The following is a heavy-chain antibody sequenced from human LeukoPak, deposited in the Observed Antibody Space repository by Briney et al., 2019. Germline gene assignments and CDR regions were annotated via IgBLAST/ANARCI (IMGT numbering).Heavy chain of an antibody. CDR3: ARPYTPPMFGGYSSSWGFEY. J-gene: IGHJ4*02. Sequence: PGGSLRLSSAASGFTFSSYWMSWVRQAPGKGLEWVANIKKDGSEKYYVDSVKGRFTISRDNAKNSLYLQMNSLRAEDTAVYYCARPYTPPMFGGYSSSWGFEYWGQGTLVTVSS. D-gene: IGHD6-13*01. CDR1: GFTFSSYW. CDR2: IKKDGSEK. V-gene: IGHV3-7*01.